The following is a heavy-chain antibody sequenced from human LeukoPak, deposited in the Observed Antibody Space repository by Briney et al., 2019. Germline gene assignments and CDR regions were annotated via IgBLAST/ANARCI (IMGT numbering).Heavy chain of an antibody. CDR1: GFTFSSYS. D-gene: IGHD3-22*01. V-gene: IGHV3-48*01. J-gene: IGHJ4*02. CDR3: ARVSDYDSSGRILGFDY. CDR2: ISSSSSTI. Sequence: GGSLRLSCAASGFTFSSYSMNWVRQAPGKGLEWVSYISSSSSTIYYADSVKGRFTISRDNAKNSLYLQMNSLRAEDTAVYYCARVSDYDSSGRILGFDYWGQGTLVTVSS.